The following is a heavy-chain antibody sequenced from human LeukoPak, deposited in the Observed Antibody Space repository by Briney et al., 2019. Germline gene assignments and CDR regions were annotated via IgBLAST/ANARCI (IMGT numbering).Heavy chain of an antibody. V-gene: IGHV4-34*01. CDR2: INHRGIT. CDR1: GGAFSGYN. Sequence: PSETLSLTPAVYGGAFSGYNWNSIRQPPGERLEWIGVINHRGITNYKSSLKSRVTISLATSKNQFSLKLSSVTAADTAVYYCARVNSGVVVITDYYFCYMDVWGKGTTVTVSS. J-gene: IGHJ6*03. CDR3: ARVNSGVVVITDYYFCYMDV. D-gene: IGHD3-22*01.